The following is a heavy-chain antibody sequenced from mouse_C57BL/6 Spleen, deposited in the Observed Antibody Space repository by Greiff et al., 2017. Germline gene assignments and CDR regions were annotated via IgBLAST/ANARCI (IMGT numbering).Heavy chain of an antibody. J-gene: IGHJ4*01. CDR1: GFSLTSYG. D-gene: IGHD6-1*01. Sequence: VMLVESGPGLVQPSQSLSITCTVSGFSLTSYGVHWVRQSPGKGLEWLGVIWSGGSTDYNAAFISRLSISKDNSKSQVFFKMNSLQADDTAIYYCARNHLLPMPLYYAMDYWGQGTSVTVSS. CDR2: IWSGGST. CDR3: ARNHLLPMPLYYAMDY. V-gene: IGHV2-2*01.